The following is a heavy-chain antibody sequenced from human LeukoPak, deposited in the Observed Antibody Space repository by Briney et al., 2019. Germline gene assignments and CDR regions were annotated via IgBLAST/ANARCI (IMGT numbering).Heavy chain of an antibody. CDR3: ARERIVGACYV. CDR1: GGSISSGSYY. CDR2: IYTSGST. J-gene: IGHJ4*02. D-gene: IGHD1-26*01. Sequence: SETLSLTCTVSGGSISSGSYYWSWIRQPAGKGLEWIGRIYTSGSTNYNPSLKSRVTISVDTSKNQFSLKLSSVTAADTAVYYCARERIVGACYVWGQGTLVTVSS. V-gene: IGHV4-61*02.